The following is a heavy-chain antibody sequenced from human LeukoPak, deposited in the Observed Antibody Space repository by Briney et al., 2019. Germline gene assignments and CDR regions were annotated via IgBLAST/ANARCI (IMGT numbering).Heavy chain of an antibody. Sequence: PGGSLRLSCAASGFTFSSYAMSWVRQAPGRGLEWVSAISGSGGSTYYADSVKGRFTISRDNSKNTLYLQMNSLRAEDTAVYYCTMGLYDSSGYLFYDAFDIWGQGTMVTVSS. CDR1: GFTFSSYA. CDR3: TMGLYDSSGYLFYDAFDI. CDR2: ISGSGGST. V-gene: IGHV3-23*01. J-gene: IGHJ3*02. D-gene: IGHD3-22*01.